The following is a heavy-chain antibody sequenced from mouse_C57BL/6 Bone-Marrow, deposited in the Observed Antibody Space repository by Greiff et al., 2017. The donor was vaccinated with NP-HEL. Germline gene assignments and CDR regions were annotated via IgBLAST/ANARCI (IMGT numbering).Heavy chain of an antibody. CDR1: GYTFTSYW. D-gene: IGHD2-1*01. J-gene: IGHJ4*01. CDR2: IDPSDSYT. Sequence: VQLKEPGAELVRPGTSVKLSCKASGYTFTSYWMHWVKQRPGQGLEWIGVIDPSDSYTNYNQKFKGKATLTVDTSSSTAYMQLSSLTSEDSAVYYCADGNYAMDYWGQGTSVTVSS. V-gene: IGHV1-59*01. CDR3: ADGNYAMDY.